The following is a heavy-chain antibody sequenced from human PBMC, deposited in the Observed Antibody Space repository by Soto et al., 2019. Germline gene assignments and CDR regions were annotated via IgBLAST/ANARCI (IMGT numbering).Heavy chain of an antibody. CDR3: ARENDYGDYADAFDI. CDR2: VYYSGST. J-gene: IGHJ3*02. CDR1: GGSISSGGYY. D-gene: IGHD4-17*01. Sequence: QVQLQESGPGLVKPSQTLSLTCTVSGGSISSGGYYWSWIRQHPGKGLEWIGYVYYSGSTYYNPSLKSRVTISVDTSKNQCSLKLSSVTAADTSVYYCARENDYGDYADAFDIWGQGTMVTVSS. V-gene: IGHV4-31*03.